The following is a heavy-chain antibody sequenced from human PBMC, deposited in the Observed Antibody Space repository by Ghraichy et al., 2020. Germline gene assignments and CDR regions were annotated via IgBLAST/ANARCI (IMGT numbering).Heavy chain of an antibody. D-gene: IGHD3-10*01. CDR3: ATTFIWFGESRFDY. CDR2: ITSGSTTI. V-gene: IGHV3-48*01. Sequence: GESLNISCAASGFTFSSYSMNWVRQAPGKGLEWVSYITSGSTTIYYADSVKVRFTISRDNAKNSLYLQMNSLRAQDTAVYYCATTFIWFGESRFDYWGQGTLVTVSS. J-gene: IGHJ4*02. CDR1: GFTFSSYS.